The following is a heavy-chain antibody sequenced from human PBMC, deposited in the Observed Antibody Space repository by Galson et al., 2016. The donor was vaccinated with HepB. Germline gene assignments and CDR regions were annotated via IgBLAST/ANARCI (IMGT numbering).Heavy chain of an antibody. CDR3: VKGASMGWLQLQASYFDY. D-gene: IGHD5-24*01. J-gene: IGHJ4*02. CDR1: GFTFSSYA. V-gene: IGHV3-23*01. Sequence: SLRLSCAASGFTFSSYAMSWVRQAPGKGLEWVSIISGSGGSTYYADSVKGRFTISRDNSKNTLYLQMNSPRAEDTAVYYCVKGASMGWLQLQASYFDYWGQGTLVTVSS. CDR2: ISGSGGST.